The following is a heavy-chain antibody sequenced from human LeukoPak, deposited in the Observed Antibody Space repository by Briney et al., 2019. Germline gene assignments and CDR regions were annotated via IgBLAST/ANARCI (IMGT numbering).Heavy chain of an antibody. J-gene: IGHJ6*03. CDR2: ISWNSGSI. CDR1: GFTFDDYA. CDR3: AKAGYGSTHYYMDV. V-gene: IGHV3-9*01. D-gene: IGHD3-10*01. Sequence: GGSLRLSCAASGFTFDDYAMHWVRQAPGKGLEWVSGISWNSGSIGYADSVKGRFTISRDNAKNSLYPQMNSLRAEDTALYYCAKAGYGSTHYYMDVWGKGTTVTISS.